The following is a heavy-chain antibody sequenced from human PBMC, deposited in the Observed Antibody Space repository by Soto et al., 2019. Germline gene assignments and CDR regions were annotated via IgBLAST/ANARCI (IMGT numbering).Heavy chain of an antibody. J-gene: IGHJ6*04. V-gene: IGHV1-58*02. Sequence: SVKVSCKASGFTFTSSAMQCVRQARGQRLEWIGWIVVGSGNTTYAQKFQERVTITRDMSTSTAYMELSSLRSEDTAGYYCAAPVLPETKCQLLYSGAYYYGMDVWGKGTTVTVSS. CDR3: AAPVLPETKCQLLYSGAYYYGMDV. CDR1: GFTFTSSA. D-gene: IGHD2-2*02. CDR2: IVVGSGNT.